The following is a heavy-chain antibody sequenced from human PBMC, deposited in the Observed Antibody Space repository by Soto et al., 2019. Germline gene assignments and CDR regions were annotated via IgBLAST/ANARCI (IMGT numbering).Heavy chain of an antibody. D-gene: IGHD4-17*01. CDR2: IKQDGSEK. CDR3: ARDAYGDYGWYFDL. V-gene: IGHV3-7*01. CDR1: GFTFSSYW. J-gene: IGHJ2*01. Sequence: EVQLVESGGGLVQPGGSLRLSCAASGFTFSSYWMSWVRQAPGKGLEWVANIKQDGSEKYYVDSVKGRFTISRDNAKNSLYLQMNSLRAEDTAVYYCARDAYGDYGWYFDLWGRGTLVTVSS.